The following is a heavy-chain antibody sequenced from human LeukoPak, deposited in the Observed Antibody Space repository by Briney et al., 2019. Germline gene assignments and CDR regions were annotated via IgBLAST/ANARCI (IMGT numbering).Heavy chain of an antibody. J-gene: IGHJ4*02. Sequence: PGGSLRLSCAASGFTFSSYAMHWVRQAPGKGLEWMAVISYDGSNKYYADSVKGRFTISRDNSKNTLYLQMNSLRAEDTAVYYCAREYSSSWYGGGDYWGQGTLVTVSS. D-gene: IGHD6-13*01. CDR3: AREYSSSWYGGGDY. CDR2: ISYDGSNK. V-gene: IGHV3-30-3*01. CDR1: GFTFSSYA.